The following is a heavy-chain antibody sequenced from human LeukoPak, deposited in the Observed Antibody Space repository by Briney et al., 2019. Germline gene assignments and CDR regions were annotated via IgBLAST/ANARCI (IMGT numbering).Heavy chain of an antibody. CDR3: ARDPDCISANCYFAHYDY. Sequence: ASVKVSCKASGYKFTSYSISWVRQAPGQGLEWMGWISAYNGNTDYAQKLQGRVTMTTDTSTSTAYMGLRSLRSDDTAVYYCARDPDCISANCYFAHYDYWGQGTLVTVSS. CDR1: GYKFTSYS. D-gene: IGHD2-2*01. J-gene: IGHJ4*02. V-gene: IGHV1-18*01. CDR2: ISAYNGNT.